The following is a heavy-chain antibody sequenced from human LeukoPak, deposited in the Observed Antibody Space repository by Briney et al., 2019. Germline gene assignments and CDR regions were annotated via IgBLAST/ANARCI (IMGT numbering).Heavy chain of an antibody. V-gene: IGHV4-31*03. CDR2: IYYSGST. D-gene: IGHD6-13*01. CDR1: GGSTSSGGYF. J-gene: IGHJ4*02. CDR3: ASAKVGSSWYYFDY. Sequence: PSQTLSLTCTVSGGSTSSGGYFWTWIRQPPEKGLEWIGYIYYSGSTYYNPSLKSRVTISVDTSKNQFSLKLSSVTAADTAVYYCASAKVGSSWYYFDYWGQGTLVTVSS.